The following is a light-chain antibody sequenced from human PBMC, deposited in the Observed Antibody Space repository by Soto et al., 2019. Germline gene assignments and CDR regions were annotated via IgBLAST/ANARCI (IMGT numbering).Light chain of an antibody. V-gene: IGKV1-12*01. CDR2: AAS. J-gene: IGKJ2*01. Sequence: DIQMTQSPSSVSASVGDRVTITCRASQYISSWLAWYQQKPGKAPQLLIYAASSLQSGVPSRFRGTVSVTDVTLTISSLQPEDFATYYCLQANSFPHTFGRGTKLESK. CDR3: LQANSFPHT. CDR1: QYISSW.